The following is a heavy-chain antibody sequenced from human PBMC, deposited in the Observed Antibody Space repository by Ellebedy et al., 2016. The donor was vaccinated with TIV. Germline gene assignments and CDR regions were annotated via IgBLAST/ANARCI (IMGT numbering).Heavy chain of an antibody. CDR3: ARYGSGSRNNWFDP. Sequence: KVSCXGSGYSFTSYCIGWVRQLPGKGLEWMGIIYPGDSDTRYSPSFQGQVTISADKSISTAYLQWSSLKASDTAMYYCARYGSGSRNNWFDPWGQGTLVTVSS. V-gene: IGHV5-51*01. CDR1: GYSFTSYC. J-gene: IGHJ5*02. CDR2: IYPGDSDT. D-gene: IGHD3-10*01.